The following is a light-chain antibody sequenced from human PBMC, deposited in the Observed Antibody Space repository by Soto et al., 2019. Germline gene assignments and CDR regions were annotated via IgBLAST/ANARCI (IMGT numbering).Light chain of an antibody. CDR1: TGAVPSDNY. J-gene: IGLJ2*01. Sequence: QTVVIQEPSLIVSSGGTVTLTCTTSTGAVPSDNYPNWFHQNPGQAPRPLIYSTSKKHSWTPARFSGSLLGGKAALTLSGVQPEDEAEYGCLLYYGGAQRGIVGGGTKLTVL. V-gene: IGLV7-43*01. CDR3: LLYYGGAQRGI. CDR2: STS.